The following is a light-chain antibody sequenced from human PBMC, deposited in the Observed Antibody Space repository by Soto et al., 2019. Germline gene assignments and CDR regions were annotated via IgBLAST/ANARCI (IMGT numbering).Light chain of an antibody. CDR2: WAS. CDR3: QQYYSTPWT. V-gene: IGKV4-1*01. Sequence: DIVMTQSPDSLAVSLGERATINFKSSRSVLYSSNNKNYLAWYQQKPGQPPKLLIYWASTRESGVPDRFSGSGSGTDFTLTISSLQAEDVAVYYCQQYYSTPWTFGQGTRWIS. J-gene: IGKJ1*01. CDR1: RSVLYSSNNKNY.